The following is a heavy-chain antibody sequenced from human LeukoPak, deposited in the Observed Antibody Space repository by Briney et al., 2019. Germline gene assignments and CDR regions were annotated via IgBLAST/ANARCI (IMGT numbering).Heavy chain of an antibody. V-gene: IGHV3-21*01. Sequence: GGSLRLSCAASGFTFSSYSMNWVRQAPGKGLEWVSSISSSSSYIYYADSVKGRFTISRDNAKNSLYLQMNSLRAEDTAVYYCARALLGGYSYGSVMVRYYHMDVWGKGTTVTVSS. CDR2: ISSSSSYI. D-gene: IGHD5-18*01. CDR1: GFTFSSYS. J-gene: IGHJ6*03. CDR3: ARALLGGYSYGSVMVRYYHMDV.